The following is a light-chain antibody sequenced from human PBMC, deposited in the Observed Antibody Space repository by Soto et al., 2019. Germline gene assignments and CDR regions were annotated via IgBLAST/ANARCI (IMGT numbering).Light chain of an antibody. CDR1: QGIGTW. V-gene: IGKV1-12*01. CDR3: QQSSNFPT. J-gene: IGKJ4*01. Sequence: DIPMTQSPSSVSASVGDRVTITCRASQGIGTWLAWYQQKPRKAPKLLIYAASRLQSGVPSRFSGGGSGTDFTLTINSLQPEDFATYYCQQSSNFPTFGGGTKVEIK. CDR2: AAS.